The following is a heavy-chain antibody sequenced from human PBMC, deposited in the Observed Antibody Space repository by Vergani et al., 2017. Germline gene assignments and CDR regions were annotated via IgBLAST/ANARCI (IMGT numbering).Heavy chain of an antibody. CDR2: ISSNGGST. V-gene: IGHV3-64D*06. D-gene: IGHD3-22*01. Sequence: EVQLVESGGGLVQPGGSLRLSCSASGFTFSSYAMHWVRQAPGKGLEYVSAISSNGGSTYYADSVKGRFTISRDNSKNTLYLQMSSLRAEDTAVYYCVKGSYYDSSRHFDYWGQGTLVTVSS. CDR3: VKGSYYDSSRHFDY. CDR1: GFTFSSYA. J-gene: IGHJ4*02.